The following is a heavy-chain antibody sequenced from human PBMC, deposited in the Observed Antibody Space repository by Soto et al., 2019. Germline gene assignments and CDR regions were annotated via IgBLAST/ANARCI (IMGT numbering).Heavy chain of an antibody. D-gene: IGHD4-17*01. CDR3: ARQDHGDYEFFFDY. CDR2: ISSIGST. J-gene: IGHJ4*02. V-gene: IGHV4-39*01. Sequence: QLQLQESGPGLVKPSETLSLTCTVSGASIISTTKYWGWIRQPPGRGLEWIGTISSIGSTYYNPSLEGRVTISVDTSKNQFSVKVTSVTAADTGLYYCARQDHGDYEFFFDYWGQGTLVTVSS. CDR1: GASIISTTKY.